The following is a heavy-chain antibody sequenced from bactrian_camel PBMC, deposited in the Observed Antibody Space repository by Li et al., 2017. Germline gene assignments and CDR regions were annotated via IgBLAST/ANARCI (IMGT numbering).Heavy chain of an antibody. V-gene: IGHV3S42*01. CDR2: ISTGGAT. J-gene: IGHJ4*01. CDR3: ASNFPVSLSN. Sequence: VQLVESGGGLVQPGGSLRLSCAASGFTLSTNAMSWVRQAPGKGLEWVSSISTGGATWYSGSVKGRFTISRDDAKNTLYLQLNSLKTEDTAMYYCASNFPVSLSNWGQGTQVTVS. CDR1: GFTLSTNA.